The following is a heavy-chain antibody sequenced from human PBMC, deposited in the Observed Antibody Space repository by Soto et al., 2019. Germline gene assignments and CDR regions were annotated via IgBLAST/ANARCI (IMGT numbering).Heavy chain of an antibody. CDR3: AKGLSEGYFDY. V-gene: IGHV3-9*01. J-gene: IGHJ4*02. CDR2: IGSNSGGI. Sequence: EVQLVESGGGLVQPGRSLRLSCAASEFTFDDSAMHWVRQPPGKGLEWVSGIGSNSGGIGYADSVKGRFTISRDNAKNSLYLQMNSLRAEDTALYYCAKGLSEGYFDYWGQGTLVTVSS. CDR1: EFTFDDSA.